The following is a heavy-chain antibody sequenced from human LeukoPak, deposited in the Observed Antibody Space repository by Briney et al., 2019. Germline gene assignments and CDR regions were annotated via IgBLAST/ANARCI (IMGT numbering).Heavy chain of an antibody. CDR1: GFTFSSYW. CDR3: ARGMDYDFWSANGGFDS. Sequence: GGSLRLSCAASGFTFSSYWMSWVRQAPGKGLEWVANIKQDGSEKYYVDSVKGRFTISRDNATNSLYLQMNSLRAEDTAVYYCARGMDYDFWSANGGFDSWGPGTLVTVSS. J-gene: IGHJ4*02. CDR2: IKQDGSEK. V-gene: IGHV3-7*01. D-gene: IGHD3-3*01.